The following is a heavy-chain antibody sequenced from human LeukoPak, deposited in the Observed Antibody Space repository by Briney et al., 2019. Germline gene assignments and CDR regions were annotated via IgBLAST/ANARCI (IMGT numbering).Heavy chain of an antibody. V-gene: IGHV4-59*12. CDR3: ARDTPMVRGVPAGWFGYYYYMDV. D-gene: IGHD3-10*01. CDR2: IYYSGST. J-gene: IGHJ6*03. Sequence: SETLSLTCTVSGGSISSYYWSWIRQPPGKGLEWIGYIYYSGSTNYNPSLKSRVTISVDTSKNQFSLKLSSVTAADTAVYYCARDTPMVRGVPAGWFGYYYYMDVWGKGTTVTISS. CDR1: GGSISSYY.